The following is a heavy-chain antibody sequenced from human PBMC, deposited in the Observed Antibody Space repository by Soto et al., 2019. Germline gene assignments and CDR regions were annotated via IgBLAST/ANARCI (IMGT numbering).Heavy chain of an antibody. V-gene: IGHV3-23*01. CDR3: AKDGRLPPRVMITFGGVVNWFDP. CDR2: ISGSGGST. J-gene: IGHJ5*02. Sequence: EVQLLESGGGLVQPGGSLRLSCAASGFTFSSYAMSWVRQAPGKGLEWVSAISGSGGSTYYADSVKGRFTISRDNSKNTWYLQMNNLRARDTAGYYCAKDGRLPPRVMITFGGVVNWFDPWGQGTLVTVSS. CDR1: GFTFSSYA. D-gene: IGHD3-16*01.